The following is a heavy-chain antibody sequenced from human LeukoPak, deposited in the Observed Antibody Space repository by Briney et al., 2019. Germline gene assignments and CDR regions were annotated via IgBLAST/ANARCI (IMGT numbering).Heavy chain of an antibody. D-gene: IGHD3-22*01. CDR3: ARHSPDYYDSSGYYYVGYYFDY. J-gene: IGHJ4*02. Sequence: PSETLSLTCAVSGYSISSGYYWGWIRQPPGKGREWIGSIYHSGSTYYNPSLKSRVTISVDTSKNQFSLKLSSVTAADTAVYYCARHSPDYYDSSGYYYVGYYFDYWGQGTLVTVSS. V-gene: IGHV4-38-2*01. CDR2: IYHSGST. CDR1: GYSISSGYY.